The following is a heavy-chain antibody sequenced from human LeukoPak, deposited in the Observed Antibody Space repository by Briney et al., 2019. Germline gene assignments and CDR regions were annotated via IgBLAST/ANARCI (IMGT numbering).Heavy chain of an antibody. V-gene: IGHV4-30-2*01. J-gene: IGHJ4*02. CDR1: GGSISSGGYY. D-gene: IGHD3-10*01. Sequence: SETLSLTCTVSGGSISSGGYYWSWIRQPPGKGLEWIGYIYHSGSTYYNPSLKSRVTISVDRSKNQFSLKLSSVTAADTAIYYCAKGQASGTYKYYFDYWGPGTLVTVSS. CDR2: IYHSGST. CDR3: AKGQASGTYKYYFDY.